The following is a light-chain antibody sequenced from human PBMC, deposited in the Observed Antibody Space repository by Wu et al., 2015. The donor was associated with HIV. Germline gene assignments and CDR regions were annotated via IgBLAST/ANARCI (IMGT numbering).Light chain of an antibody. CDR3: QQRANWPLT. J-gene: IGKJ4*01. CDR2: DAS. Sequence: VMTQSPATLSVSPGERATLSCRASQSISSNLAWYQQKLGQAPRLLIYDASTRATGIPARFSGSGSGTEFTLTISSLQSEDFAIYYCQQRANWPLTFGGGTRLEIK. V-gene: IGKV3-15*01. CDR1: QSISSN.